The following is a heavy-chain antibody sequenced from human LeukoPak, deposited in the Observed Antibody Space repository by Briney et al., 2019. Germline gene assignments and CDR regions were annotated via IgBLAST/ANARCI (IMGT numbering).Heavy chain of an antibody. D-gene: IGHD5-12*01. CDR1: GGSISSYY. J-gene: IGHJ5*02. V-gene: IGHV4-59*01. Sequence: RPSETLSLTCTVSGGSISSYYWSWIRQPPGKGLEWIGYIYYSGSTNYNPSLKSRVTISVDTSKNQFSLKLSSVTAADTAVYYCAREYRHNWFDPWGHGTLVTVSS. CDR2: IYYSGST. CDR3: AREYRHNWFDP.